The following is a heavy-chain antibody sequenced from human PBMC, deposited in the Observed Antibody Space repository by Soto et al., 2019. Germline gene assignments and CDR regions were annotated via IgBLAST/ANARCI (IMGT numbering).Heavy chain of an antibody. J-gene: IGHJ4*02. V-gene: IGHV3-30*18. CDR1: GFTFSSYG. D-gene: IGHD5-18*01. CDR2: ISYDESNK. CDR3: AKDRTSRYGAWDY. Sequence: QVQLVESGGGVVQPGRSLRLSCAASGFTFSSYGMHWVRQAPGKGLEWVAIISYDESNKYYADSVKGRFTISRDNSKNTLYLRMNSLRAEDTAVYYCAKDRTSRYGAWDYWGQGTLFTVSS.